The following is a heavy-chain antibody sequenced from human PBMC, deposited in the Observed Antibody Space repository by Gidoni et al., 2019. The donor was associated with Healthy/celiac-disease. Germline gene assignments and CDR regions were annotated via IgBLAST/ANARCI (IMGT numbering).Heavy chain of an antibody. D-gene: IGHD3-22*01. CDR1: GGSISSSSYY. CDR2: IYYIGST. Sequence: QLQLQESGLGLVKTSETLSLTCTVSGGSISSSSYYWGWIRQPPGNGLEWIGSIYYIGSTYYNPSLKSRVTISVDTSKNQFSLKLSSVTAADTAVYYCARPRYYDSSGYYSEYFQHWGQGTLVTVSS. V-gene: IGHV4-39*01. CDR3: ARPRYYDSSGYYSEYFQH. J-gene: IGHJ1*01.